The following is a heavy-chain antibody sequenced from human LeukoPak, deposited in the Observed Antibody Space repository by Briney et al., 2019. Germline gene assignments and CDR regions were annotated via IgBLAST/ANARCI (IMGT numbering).Heavy chain of an antibody. CDR3: ARTLKSQWFGELYDFDY. V-gene: IGHV3-7*01. Sequence: GGSLRLSCAASGFTFSSYWMSWVRQAPGKGLEWVANIKQDGNEKYYVDSVKGRFTISRDTAKNSLYLQMNSLRAEDTAVYYCARTLKSQWFGELYDFDYWGQGTLVTVSS. CDR1: GFTFSSYW. J-gene: IGHJ4*02. D-gene: IGHD3-10*01. CDR2: IKQDGNEK.